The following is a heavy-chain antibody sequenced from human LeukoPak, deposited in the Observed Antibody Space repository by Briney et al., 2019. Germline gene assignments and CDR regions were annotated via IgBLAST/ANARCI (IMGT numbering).Heavy chain of an antibody. J-gene: IGHJ4*02. CDR1: GYTFTGYY. CDR2: INPNSGGT. D-gene: IGHD5-18*01. V-gene: IGHV1-2*02. Sequence: ASEKVSCKASGYTFTGYYMHWVRQAPGQGLEWMGWINPNSGGTNYAQKFQGRVTMTRDTSISTAYMELSGLRSDDTAVYYCARVEDTAMVTSDYWGQGTLVTVSS. CDR3: ARVEDTAMVTSDY.